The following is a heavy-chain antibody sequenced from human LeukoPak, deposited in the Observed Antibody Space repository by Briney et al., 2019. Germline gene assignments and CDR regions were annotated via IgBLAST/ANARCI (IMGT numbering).Heavy chain of an antibody. CDR1: GGSISSYY. D-gene: IGHD3-22*01. J-gene: IGHJ4*02. CDR2: INHSGST. CDR3: ARGSVLYDSSGYSSNYFDY. V-gene: IGHV4-34*01. Sequence: PSETLSLTCTVSGGSISSYYWSWIRQPPGKGLEWIGEINHSGSTNYNPSLKSRVTISVDTSKNQFSLKLSSVTAADTAVYYCARGSVLYDSSGYSSNYFDYWGQGTLVTVSS.